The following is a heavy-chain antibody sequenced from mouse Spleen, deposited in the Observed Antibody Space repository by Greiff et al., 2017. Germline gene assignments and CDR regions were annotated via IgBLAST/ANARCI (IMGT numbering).Heavy chain of an antibody. CDR1: GFTFSSYG. CDR2: ISSGGSYT. J-gene: IGHJ1*01. CDR3: ARRNDYGYFDV. V-gene: IGHV5-6*01. D-gene: IGHD2-3*01. Sequence: EVQLVESGGDLVKPGGSLKLSCAASGFTFSSYGMSWVRQTPDKRLEWVATISSGGSYTYYPDSVKGRFTISRDNAKNTLYLQMSSLKSEDTAMYYCARRNDYGYFDVWGAGTTVTVSS.